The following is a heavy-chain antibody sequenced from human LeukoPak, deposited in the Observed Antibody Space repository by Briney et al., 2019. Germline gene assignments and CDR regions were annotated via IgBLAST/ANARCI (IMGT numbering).Heavy chain of an antibody. CDR1: GFTFSNYD. CDR3: AKDLIDYYGSGSYYP. J-gene: IGHJ5*02. V-gene: IGHV3-30*02. Sequence: PGGSLRLSCAASGFTFSNYDMHWVRQAPGKGLEWVAFIRYDGSDKYYADSVKGRFTISRDNSKNTLYLQMNSLRAEDTAVYYCAKDLIDYYGSGSYYPWGQGTLVTVSS. D-gene: IGHD3-10*01. CDR2: IRYDGSDK.